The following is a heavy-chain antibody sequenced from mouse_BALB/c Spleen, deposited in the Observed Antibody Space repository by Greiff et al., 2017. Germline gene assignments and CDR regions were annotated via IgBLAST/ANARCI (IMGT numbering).Heavy chain of an antibody. J-gene: IGHJ4*01. CDR2: IDPANGNT. CDR3: ARGGYYGSSPGDY. V-gene: IGHV14-3*02. CDR1: GFNIKDTY. Sequence: EVQLQQSGAELVKPGASVKLSCTASGFNIKDTYMHWVKQRPEQGLEWIGRIDPANGNTKYDPKFQGKATITADTSSNTAYLQLSSLTSEDTAVYYCARGGYYGSSPGDYWGQGTSVTVSS. D-gene: IGHD1-1*01.